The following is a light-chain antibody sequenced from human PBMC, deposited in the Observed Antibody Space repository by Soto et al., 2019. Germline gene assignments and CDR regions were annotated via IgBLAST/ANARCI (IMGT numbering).Light chain of an antibody. CDR2: DAT. CDR1: QSINKW. V-gene: IGKV1-5*01. CDR3: HQYDSYSPPWT. Sequence: DVQMTQSPSTLSASVGDRFTITCRASQSINKWLAWYQQKPGRAPKLLISDATSLESGVPSRFRGSGSGTEFTLSISRLQPDDFATYYCHQYDSYSPPWTFGQGTKVEIK. J-gene: IGKJ1*01.